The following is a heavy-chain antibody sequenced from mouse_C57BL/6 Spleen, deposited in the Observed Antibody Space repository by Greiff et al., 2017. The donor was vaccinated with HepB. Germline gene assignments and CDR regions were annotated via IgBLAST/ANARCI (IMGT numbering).Heavy chain of an antibody. CDR3: ARGSDYFDY. J-gene: IGHJ2*01. V-gene: IGHV3-5*01. CDR1: GISITTGNYR. Sequence: DVMLVESGPGLVKPSQTVFLTCTVTGISITTGNYRWGWIRQFPGNKLEWIGYIYYSGTITYNPSLKSRTTITRDAPKNQFCLELNSLTAEDTATYYCARGSDYFDYWGQGTTLTVSS. CDR2: IYYSGTI.